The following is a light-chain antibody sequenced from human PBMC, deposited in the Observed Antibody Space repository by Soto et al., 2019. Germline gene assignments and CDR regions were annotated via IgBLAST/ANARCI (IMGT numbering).Light chain of an antibody. CDR3: SSYRRGSTYV. CDR2: DVT. V-gene: IGLV2-14*03. Sequence: QSALTQPASMSGSPGQSITVSCTGTSSAVGGYNYVSWYQQHPGKAPRLMIYDVTNRPSGVSDRFSGSKSSNTASLTISGLQAEDEAEYYCSSYRRGSTYVFGTRTKVTVL. J-gene: IGLJ1*01. CDR1: SSAVGGYNY.